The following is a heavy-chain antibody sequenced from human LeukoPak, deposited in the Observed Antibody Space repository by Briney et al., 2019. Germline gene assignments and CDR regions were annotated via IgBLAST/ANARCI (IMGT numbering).Heavy chain of an antibody. Sequence: SETLSLTCTVSGGSISSGSYYWSWIRQPAGKGLEWIGRIYTSGSTNYNPSLKSRVTISVDTSKNQFSLKLSSVTAADTAVYYCAREGIQLWASRGYYYYYMDVWGKGTTVTVSS. CDR3: AREGIQLWASRGYYYYYMDV. V-gene: IGHV4-61*02. J-gene: IGHJ6*03. D-gene: IGHD5-18*01. CDR1: GGSISSGSYY. CDR2: IYTSGST.